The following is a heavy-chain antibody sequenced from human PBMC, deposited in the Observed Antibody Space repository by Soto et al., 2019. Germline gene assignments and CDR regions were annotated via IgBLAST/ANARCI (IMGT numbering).Heavy chain of an antibody. V-gene: IGHV4-59*01. CDR2: IYYSGST. Sequence: SETLSLTCTVSGGSISSYYWSWIRQPPGKGLEWIGYIYYSGSTNYNPSLKSRVTISVDTSKNQFSLKLSSVTAADTAVYYCARGYSSSWLSGTATYYFDYWGQGTLVTVSS. J-gene: IGHJ4*02. CDR1: GGSISSYY. CDR3: ARGYSSSWLSGTATYYFDY. D-gene: IGHD6-13*01.